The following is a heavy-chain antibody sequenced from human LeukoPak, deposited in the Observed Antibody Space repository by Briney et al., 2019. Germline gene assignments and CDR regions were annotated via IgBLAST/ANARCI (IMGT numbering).Heavy chain of an antibody. CDR2: IYISGST. J-gene: IGHJ4*02. CDR3: AREEITVVRGVHLDY. CDR1: GGSISSGSYY. Sequence: SQTLFLTCTVSGGSISSGSYYWSWIRQPAGAGLEWIGRIYISGSTDYNPSLRSRVTISVDTSKNQFSLKLNSVTAADTAVYYCAREEITVVRGVHLDYWGQGTLVTVSS. D-gene: IGHD3-10*01. V-gene: IGHV4-61*02.